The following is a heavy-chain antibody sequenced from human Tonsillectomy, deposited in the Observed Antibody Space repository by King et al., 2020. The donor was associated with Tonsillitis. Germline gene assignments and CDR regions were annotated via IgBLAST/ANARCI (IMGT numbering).Heavy chain of an antibody. V-gene: IGHV3-15*01. Sequence: VQLVESGGGLVKPGGSLRLSCAVSGFSFSVAWMGWVRQAPGKGLEWVGHIKTNIEGATTQYAAPVNDRFIISRDDSKNTVYLRLNSLKAEDTAVYFCFTEGRQWLGHDYWGQGSLVVVSS. CDR3: FTEGRQWLGHDY. CDR1: GFSFSVAW. J-gene: IGHJ4*02. CDR2: IKTNIEGATT. D-gene: IGHD6-19*01.